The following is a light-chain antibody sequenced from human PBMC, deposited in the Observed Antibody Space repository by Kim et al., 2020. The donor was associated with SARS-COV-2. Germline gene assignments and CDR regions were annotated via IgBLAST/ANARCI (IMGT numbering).Light chain of an antibody. CDR1: QSPLHSPGYDY. CDR2: LGS. V-gene: IGKV2-28*01. Sequence: PASNSGRSSQSPLHSPGYDYLVWYLPKPGQSPQLLIDLGSNRASGVPDRCSGSGSVTDFTLKISRVEAEDVGVYYGMQALQTPLTFGQGTKVDI. J-gene: IGKJ1*01. CDR3: MQALQTPLT.